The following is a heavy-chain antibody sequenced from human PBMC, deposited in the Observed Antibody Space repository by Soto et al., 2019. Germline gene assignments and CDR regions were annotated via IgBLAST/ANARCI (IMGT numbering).Heavy chain of an antibody. CDR1: GFTFSSYA. V-gene: IGHV3-30-3*01. J-gene: IGHJ4*02. Sequence: QVQLVESGGGVVQPGRSLRLSCAASGFTFSSYAMHWVRQAPGKGLEWVAVISYDGSNKYYADSVKGRFTISRDNSKNTLYLQMNSLGAEDTAVYYCARAWFGELFYFDYWGQGTLVTVSS. CDR3: ARAWFGELFYFDY. CDR2: ISYDGSNK. D-gene: IGHD3-10*01.